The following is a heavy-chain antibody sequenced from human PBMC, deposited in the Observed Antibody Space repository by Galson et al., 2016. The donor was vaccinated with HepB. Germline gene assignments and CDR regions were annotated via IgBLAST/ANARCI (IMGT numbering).Heavy chain of an antibody. V-gene: IGHV3-74*01. CDR3: ARSSSWYPYFFDY. Sequence: SLRLSCAASGFTFSSYWMHWVRQAPGKGLVWVSFINNDGSSTTYADSVKGRFTISRDNAKNTLFQQINSLKAEDTAVYYCARSSSWYPYFFDYWGQGTLVTVSS. CDR1: GFTFSSYW. J-gene: IGHJ4*02. CDR2: INNDGSST. D-gene: IGHD6-13*01.